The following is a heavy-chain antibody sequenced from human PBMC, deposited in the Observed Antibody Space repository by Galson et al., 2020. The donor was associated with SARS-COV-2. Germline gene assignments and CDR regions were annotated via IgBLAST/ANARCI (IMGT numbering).Heavy chain of an antibody. CDR1: GFTFSSYS. CDR2: ISSSSSYI. V-gene: IGHV3-21*01. D-gene: IGHD3-22*01. Sequence: GESLKISCAASGFTFSSYSMNWVRQAPGKGLEWVSSISSSSSYIYYADSVKGRFTISRDNAKNSLYLQMNSLRAEDTAVYYCARGRHYYDISGPLDYWGQGTLVTVSS. J-gene: IGHJ4*02. CDR3: ARGRHYYDISGPLDY.